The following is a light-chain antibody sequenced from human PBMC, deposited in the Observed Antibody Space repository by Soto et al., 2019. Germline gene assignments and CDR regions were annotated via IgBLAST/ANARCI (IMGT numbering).Light chain of an antibody. V-gene: IGKV1-8*01. CDR2: GAF. Sequence: AIRMTQSPSSLSAATGDRVTITCRASQGISSYLAWYQQKPGKAPQLLIYGAFTLQSGVPARFSGSGSGTDFTLTISCLQSEDVATYYCQQYYSYPRTFGQGTKVEIK. CDR1: QGISSY. CDR3: QQYYSYPRT. J-gene: IGKJ1*01.